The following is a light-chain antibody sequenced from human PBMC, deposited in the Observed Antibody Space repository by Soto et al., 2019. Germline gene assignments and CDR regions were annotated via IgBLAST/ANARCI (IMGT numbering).Light chain of an antibody. CDR2: GAS. J-gene: IGKJ1*01. CDR1: QSVSSIY. V-gene: IGKV3-20*01. CDR3: QQYGDSTGWT. Sequence: EIVLTQSPGTLSLSPGGRATLSCRASQSVSSIYLGWYQQKPGQAPRLLIYGASSRATGIPDRFSGSGSGTDFTLTISRLEPEDFAVYYCQQYGDSTGWTFGQGTKVDIK.